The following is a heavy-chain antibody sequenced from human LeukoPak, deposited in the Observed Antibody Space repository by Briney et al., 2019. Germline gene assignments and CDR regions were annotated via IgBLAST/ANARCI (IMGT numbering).Heavy chain of an antibody. J-gene: IGHJ6*03. V-gene: IGHV1-18*01. Sequence: ASVKVSCKASGYSFRTYGITWVRQAPGQGLEWMGWLSAHIDDTSYSQKFQGRATVTTDTSTSTAYMELRSLRSDDTAVYFCARVAFSKYHYYMDVWGKGTTVTVSS. D-gene: IGHD4-11*01. CDR2: LSAHIDDT. CDR1: GYSFRTYG. CDR3: ARVAFSKYHYYMDV.